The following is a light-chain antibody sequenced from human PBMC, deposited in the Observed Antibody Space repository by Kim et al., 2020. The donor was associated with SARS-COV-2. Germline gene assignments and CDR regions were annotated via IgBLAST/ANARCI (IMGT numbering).Light chain of an antibody. V-gene: IGKV3-20*01. CDR2: GSS. CDR3: QQYGDSPQT. CDR1: QDVRSAS. Sequence: EIVLTQSPDTLSLSPGESATLSCRASQDVRSASVAWYQQIPGQAPRLLLFGSSLRAAGIPDRFSGSGSGTDFTLSIARLEPEDFAVYYCQQYGDSPQTFGQGTKLEI. J-gene: IGKJ2*01.